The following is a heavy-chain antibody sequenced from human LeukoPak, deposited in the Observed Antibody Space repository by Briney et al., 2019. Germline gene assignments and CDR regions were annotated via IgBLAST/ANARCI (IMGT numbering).Heavy chain of an antibody. CDR3: ARGTYYGSGSYYNLPMVFGMDV. Sequence: GASVKVSCKASGYTFTIYGISWVRQAPGQGLAWMGWISAYNGNTNYAQKPQGRVTMTTDTSTSTAYMELRSLRSDDTAVYYCARGTYYGSGSYYNLPMVFGMDVWGQGTTVTVSS. CDR1: GYTFTIYG. J-gene: IGHJ6*02. D-gene: IGHD3-10*01. CDR2: ISAYNGNT. V-gene: IGHV1-18*01.